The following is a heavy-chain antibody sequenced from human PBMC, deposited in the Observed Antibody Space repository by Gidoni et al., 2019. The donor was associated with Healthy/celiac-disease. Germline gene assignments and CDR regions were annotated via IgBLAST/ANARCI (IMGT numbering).Heavy chain of an antibody. CDR1: GCTFSSYT. CDR2: IIPILGIA. CDR3: ARNDYGDYYFDY. Sequence: QVQLVQSGAEVKKPGSSVKVSCKASGCTFSSYTISWVRQAPGQGLEWMGRIIPILGIANYAQKFQGRVTITADKSTSTAYMELSSLRSEDTAVYYCARNDYGDYYFDYWGQGTLVTVSS. V-gene: IGHV1-69*02. J-gene: IGHJ4*02. D-gene: IGHD4-17*01.